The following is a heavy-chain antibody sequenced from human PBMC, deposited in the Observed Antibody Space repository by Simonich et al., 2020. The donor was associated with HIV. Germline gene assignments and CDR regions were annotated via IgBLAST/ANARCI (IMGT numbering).Heavy chain of an antibody. D-gene: IGHD5-12*01. CDR3: VRPPDIVATPYYFDY. V-gene: IGHV5-51*03. CDR1: GYSFTSYW. CDR2: SYPGDSDT. Sequence: EVQLVQSGAEVKKPGESLKISCKGSGYSFTSYWIGWGRRRPGKGLEGMGISYPGDSDTRYRPSFQGQVTISADKSISTAYLQWSSLKASDTAMYCVRPPDIVATPYYFDYWGQGTLVTVSS. J-gene: IGHJ4*02.